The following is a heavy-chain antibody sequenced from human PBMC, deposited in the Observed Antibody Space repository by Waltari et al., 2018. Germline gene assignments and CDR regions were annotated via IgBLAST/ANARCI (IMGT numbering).Heavy chain of an antibody. V-gene: IGHV3-30*18. CDR3: AKDTGRYYYYMDV. J-gene: IGHJ6*03. CDR2: IWFDGSSK. Sequence: QVQLVESGGGVVQPGRSLRLSCAVSGFTFRSYGMHWVRQAPGKGLEWVSAIWFDGSSKYYADSVKGRFTISRDNSKNTLFLQMNSLRAEDTAMYYCAKDTGRYYYYMDVWGKGTTVTVSS. CDR1: GFTFRSYG. D-gene: IGHD4-17*01.